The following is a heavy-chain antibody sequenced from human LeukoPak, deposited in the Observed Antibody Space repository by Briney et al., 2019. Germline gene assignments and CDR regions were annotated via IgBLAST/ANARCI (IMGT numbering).Heavy chain of an antibody. V-gene: IGHV4-34*01. D-gene: IGHD3-22*01. CDR1: GGSFSGYY. CDR3: ARGRQYYYDSSGYPPWYYFDY. J-gene: IGHJ4*02. CDR2: INHSGST. Sequence: SETLSLTCAVYGGSFSGYYWSWIRQPPGKGLEWIGEINHSGSTNYNPSLMSRVTISVDTSKNQFSLKLSSVTAADTAVYYCARGRQYYYDSSGYPPWYYFDYWGQGTLVTVSS.